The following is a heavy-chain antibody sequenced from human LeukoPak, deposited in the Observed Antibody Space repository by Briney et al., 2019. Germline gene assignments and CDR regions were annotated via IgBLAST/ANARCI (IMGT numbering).Heavy chain of an antibody. CDR2: IYYSGST. J-gene: IGHJ6*03. V-gene: IGHV4-59*01. CDR1: GGSISSYY. D-gene: IGHD4-11*01. Sequence: KTSETLSLTCTVSGGSISSYYWSWIRQPPGKGLEWIGYIYYSGSTNYNPSLKSRVTISVDTSKNQFSLKLSSVTAADTAVYYCARVQQWSSYSNYPYYYMDVWGKGTTVTVSS. CDR3: ARVQQWSSYSNYPYYYMDV.